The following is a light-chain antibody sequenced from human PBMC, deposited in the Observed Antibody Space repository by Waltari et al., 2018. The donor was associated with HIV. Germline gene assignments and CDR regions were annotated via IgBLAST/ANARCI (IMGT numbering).Light chain of an antibody. CDR2: DNN. CDR3: QSHVGV. Sequence: QSTLTQPPSVSGAPGQRVTISCSGTSSNIGAGHDVHWYQQLPGTAPKLLIYDNNKRPSGVPDRFSGSKSDTSASLAITGLQAEDEAVYYCQSHVGVFGGGTKLIVL. J-gene: IGLJ3*02. V-gene: IGLV1-40*01. CDR1: SSNIGAGHD.